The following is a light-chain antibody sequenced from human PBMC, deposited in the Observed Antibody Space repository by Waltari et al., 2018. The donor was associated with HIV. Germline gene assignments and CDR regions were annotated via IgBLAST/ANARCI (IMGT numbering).Light chain of an antibody. J-gene: IGKJ1*01. CDR2: ASS. CDR3: QNYDTAPRT. CDR1: QGIRNG. V-gene: IGKV1-27*01. Sequence: DIQMTQSPSSLSASVGDRVTITCRASQGIRNGLAWYQQKPGKVPKLLIYASSTFQSGVPSRFSVSGSGTDFTLTISSLQPEDVASYDCQNYDTAPRTFGQGTKVEIK.